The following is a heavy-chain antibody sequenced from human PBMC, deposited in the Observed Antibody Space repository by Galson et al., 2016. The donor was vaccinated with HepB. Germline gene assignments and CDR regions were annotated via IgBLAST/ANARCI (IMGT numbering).Heavy chain of an antibody. J-gene: IGHJ5*02. V-gene: IGHV1-8*01. Sequence: SVKVSCKASGYTFTNYDINWVRQATGQGLEWMGWMTPNSGNTGYAQKFQGRVTMTRTTSTSTASMELSSLRSDDTAVYYCARNLYGSGEFVTWGQGTLVTVSS. D-gene: IGHD3-10*01. CDR3: ARNLYGSGEFVT. CDR1: GYTFTNYD. CDR2: MTPNSGNT.